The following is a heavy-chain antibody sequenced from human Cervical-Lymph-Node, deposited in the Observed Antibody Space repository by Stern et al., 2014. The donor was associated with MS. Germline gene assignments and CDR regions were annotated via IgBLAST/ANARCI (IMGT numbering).Heavy chain of an antibody. CDR3: ALTKAYTTGWYDWFDP. Sequence: SGPALVKPTQTLTLTCTFSGFSLTTSRMCVSWIRQPPGKALEWLALIDWDDNKYYSTSLKTRLTISKDTSNHQVVLTMTNMDPVDTATYYCALTKAYTTGWYDWFDPWGQGTLVTVSS. V-gene: IGHV2-70*13. CDR2: IDWDDNK. D-gene: IGHD6-19*01. CDR1: GFSLTTSRMC. J-gene: IGHJ5*02.